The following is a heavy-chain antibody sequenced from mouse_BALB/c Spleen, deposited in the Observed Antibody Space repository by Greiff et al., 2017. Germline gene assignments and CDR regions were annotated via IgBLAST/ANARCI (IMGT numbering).Heavy chain of an antibody. CDR3: ARVSGWLYYYAMDY. D-gene: IGHD1-3*01. J-gene: IGHJ4*01. Sequence: EVKLVESGGGLVKPGGSLKISCAASGFTFSDYYMYWVRQTPEKRLEWVATIRDGGSYTYYPDSVKGRFTISRDNAKNNLYLQMSSLKSEDTAMYYCARVSGWLYYYAMDYWGQGTSVTVSS. CDR1: GFTFSDYY. V-gene: IGHV5-4*02. CDR2: IRDGGSYT.